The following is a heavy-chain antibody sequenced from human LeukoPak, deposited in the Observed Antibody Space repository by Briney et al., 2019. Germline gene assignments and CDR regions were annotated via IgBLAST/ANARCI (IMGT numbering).Heavy chain of an antibody. Sequence: RASQTLSLTCTVSGGSISSGSYYWSWIRQPAGKGLEWIGRIYTSGSTNYNPSLKSRVTISVDTSKNQFSLSLSSVTAADTAVYYCARHIAITGLRGFDYWGQGTLVTVSS. D-gene: IGHD1-20*01. CDR3: ARHIAITGLRGFDY. V-gene: IGHV4-61*02. CDR2: IYTSGST. J-gene: IGHJ4*02. CDR1: GGSISSGSYY.